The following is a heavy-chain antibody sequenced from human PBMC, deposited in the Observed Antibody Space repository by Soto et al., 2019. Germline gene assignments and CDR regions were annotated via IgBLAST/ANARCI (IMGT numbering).Heavy chain of an antibody. D-gene: IGHD4-17*01. Sequence: QVQLVQSGAEVKKPGSSVKVSCKASGGTFTNYAINWVRQAPGQGLEWMGGIIPISGAVNYAQKFQGRVTITADESTSTVYMALSSLRSENTAVYYCERTTTAYNWFDLWGQGTRVTVSS. J-gene: IGHJ5*02. V-gene: IGHV1-69*01. CDR1: GGTFTNYA. CDR2: IIPISGAV. CDR3: ERTTTAYNWFDL.